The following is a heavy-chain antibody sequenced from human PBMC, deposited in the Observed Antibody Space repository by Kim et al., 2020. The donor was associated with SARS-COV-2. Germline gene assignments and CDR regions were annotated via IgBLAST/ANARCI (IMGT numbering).Heavy chain of an antibody. CDR1: GFTFSSYG. D-gene: IGHD3-3*01. Sequence: GGSLRLSCAASGFTFSSYGMHWVRQAPGKGLEWVAVISYDGSNKYYADSVKGRFTISRDNSKNTLYQQMNSLRAEDTAVYYCAKGSITIFGVVITDNWFDPWGQGTLVTVSS. V-gene: IGHV3-30*18. J-gene: IGHJ5*02. CDR3: AKGSITIFGVVITDNWFDP. CDR2: ISYDGSNK.